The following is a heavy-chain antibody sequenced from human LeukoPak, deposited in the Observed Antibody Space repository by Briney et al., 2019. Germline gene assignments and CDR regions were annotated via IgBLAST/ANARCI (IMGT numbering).Heavy chain of an antibody. CDR2: INHSGST. CDR1: GFTLRSYV. CDR3: ARHQRVWNPSRYYYYYYMDV. V-gene: IGHV4-34*01. Sequence: PGGSLRLSCVASGFTLRSYVMNWIRQPPGKGLEWIGEINHSGSTNYNPSLKSRVTISVDTSKNQFSLKLSSVTAADTAVYYCARHQRVWNPSRYYYYYYMDVWGKGTTVTISS. J-gene: IGHJ6*03. D-gene: IGHD1-1*01.